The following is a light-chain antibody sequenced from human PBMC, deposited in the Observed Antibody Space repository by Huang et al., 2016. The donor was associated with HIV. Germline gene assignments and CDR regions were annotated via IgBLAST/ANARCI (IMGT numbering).Light chain of an antibody. Sequence: DIVMTQSPGSLTVSLGERASINCTSSQPLLSTANNKSYLAWYQQKPRQPPKALIYWASNRVSGGPERFSGSGSGTDFTRTISSLQAEDVALYYCQQYYSASITFGQGTRVEI. J-gene: IGKJ5*01. CDR1: QPLLSTANNKSY. CDR3: QQYYSASIT. V-gene: IGKV4-1*01. CDR2: WAS.